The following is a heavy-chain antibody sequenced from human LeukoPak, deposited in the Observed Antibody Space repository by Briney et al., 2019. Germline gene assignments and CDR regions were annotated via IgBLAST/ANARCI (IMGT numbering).Heavy chain of an antibody. J-gene: IGHJ2*01. CDR2: IKQDGSEK. D-gene: IGHD5-24*01. CDR3: ARARGDGYQWYFDL. Sequence: GGSLRLSCAASGFTFSSYWMNWVRQAPGKGLEWVANIKQDGSEKNYVDFVKGRFTISRDNAKNSLDLQMNSLRAEDTAMYYCARARGDGYQWYFDLWGRDTLVTVSS. CDR1: GFTFSSYW. V-gene: IGHV3-7*01.